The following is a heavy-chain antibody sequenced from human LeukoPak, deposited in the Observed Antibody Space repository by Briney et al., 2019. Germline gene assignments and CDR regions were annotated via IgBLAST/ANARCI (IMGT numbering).Heavy chain of an antibody. CDR2: IYTSGST. Sequence: SETLSLTCSVSGGSISSYYWSWIRQPAGKGLEWIGRIYTSGSTNYNPSLKSRVTMSVDTSKNQFSLKLSSVTAADTAVYYCARDVGYCSSTSCYAEDYYYGMDVWGQGTTVTVSS. D-gene: IGHD2-2*01. CDR1: GGSISSYY. CDR3: ARDVGYCSSTSCYAEDYYYGMDV. J-gene: IGHJ6*02. V-gene: IGHV4-4*07.